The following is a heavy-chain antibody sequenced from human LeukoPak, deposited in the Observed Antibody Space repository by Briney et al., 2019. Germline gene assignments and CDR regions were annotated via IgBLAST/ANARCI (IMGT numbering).Heavy chain of an antibody. Sequence: ASVKVSCKASGYTFNGYYMHWVRQAPGQGLEGMGWINLNSGGTNYAQKFQGRVTMTRDTSISTAYMELSRLRSDDTAVYYCARVQRLFLEWLLAFDYWGERTLVTVSS. CDR1: GYTFNGYY. CDR2: INLNSGGT. CDR3: ARVQRLFLEWLLAFDY. D-gene: IGHD3-3*01. V-gene: IGHV1-2*02. J-gene: IGHJ4*02.